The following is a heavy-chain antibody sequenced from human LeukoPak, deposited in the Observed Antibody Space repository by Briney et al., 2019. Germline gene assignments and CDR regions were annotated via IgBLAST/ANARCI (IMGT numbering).Heavy chain of an antibody. CDR3: AKGGHFNFDY. J-gene: IGHJ4*02. Sequence: GGSLRLSCAASGFTFSTYWMKWVRQAPGKGLEWVASIKEDGSDKYYVDSVKGRFSISRDNAKNSLYLQMNSLRTEDTAVYYCAKGGHFNFDYWGQGTLVTVSS. CDR2: IKEDGSDK. D-gene: IGHD5-12*01. CDR1: GFTFSTYW. V-gene: IGHV3-7*01.